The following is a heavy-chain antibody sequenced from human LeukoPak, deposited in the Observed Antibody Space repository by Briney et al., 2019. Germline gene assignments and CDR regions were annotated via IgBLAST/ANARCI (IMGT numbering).Heavy chain of an antibody. D-gene: IGHD3-22*01. J-gene: IGHJ4*02. Sequence: SQTLSLTFSVSGGSISSGDYYWSWIRQHPGKGLEWIGYIYYSGSTYYNPSLKSRVTISVDTSKNQFSLKLSSVTAADTAVYYCARGFESSGYYYYFDYWGQGTLLTVSS. V-gene: IGHV4-31*03. CDR2: IYYSGST. CDR1: GGSISSGDYY. CDR3: ARGFESSGYYYYFDY.